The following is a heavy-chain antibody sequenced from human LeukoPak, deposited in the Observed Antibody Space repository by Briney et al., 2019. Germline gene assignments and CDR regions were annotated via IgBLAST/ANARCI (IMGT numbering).Heavy chain of an antibody. J-gene: IGHJ4*02. CDR2: IRYDGSNK. V-gene: IGHV3-30*02. Sequence: PGGSLRLSCAASGFTFSSYGMHWVRQAPGKGLEWVAFIRYDGSNKYYADSVKGRFTISRDNSKNTLYLQMNSLRAEDTAVYYCAKDLHYYDSSGYYYVTGFDYWGQGTLVTVSS. D-gene: IGHD3-22*01. CDR3: AKDLHYYDSSGYYYVTGFDY. CDR1: GFTFSSYG.